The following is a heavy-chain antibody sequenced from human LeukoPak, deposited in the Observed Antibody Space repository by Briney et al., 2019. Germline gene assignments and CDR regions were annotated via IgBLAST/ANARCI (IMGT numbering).Heavy chain of an antibody. V-gene: IGHV4-59*08. Sequence: SETLSLTCIVSGGSIGTYYWSWIRQSPGKGLEWIGYIYVTGSTRYNPYLQSRVTISVDTSRNQFFLKMSSVTAADTAVDYCARHIGGGIEDMDVWGTGTKVTVSS. CDR2: IYVTGST. J-gene: IGHJ6*03. CDR1: GGSIGTYY. D-gene: IGHD3-16*02. CDR3: ARHIGGGIEDMDV.